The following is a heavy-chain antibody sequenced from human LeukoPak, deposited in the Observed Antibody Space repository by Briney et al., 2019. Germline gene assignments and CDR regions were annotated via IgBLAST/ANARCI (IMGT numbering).Heavy chain of an antibody. D-gene: IGHD2-2*01. CDR1: GFTFSDYY. Sequence: PGGSLRLSCAASGFTFSDYYMSWIRQAPGKGLEWVSYISSSSSYTNYADSVKGRFTISRDNAKNSLYLRMNSLRAEDTAVYYCARDLVVVPAARSYYYYGMDVWGKGTTVTVSS. CDR3: ARDLVVVPAARSYYYYGMDV. CDR2: ISSSSSYT. J-gene: IGHJ6*04. V-gene: IGHV3-11*06.